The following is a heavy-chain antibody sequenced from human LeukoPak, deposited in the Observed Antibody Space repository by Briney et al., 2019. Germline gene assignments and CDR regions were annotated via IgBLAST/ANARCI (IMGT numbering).Heavy chain of an antibody. V-gene: IGHV3-23*01. Sequence: GGSLRLSCAASGFTFSSYSMNWVRQAPGKGLEWVSAISGSGDRTYHADSVKGRFTTSRDNSKNTLYLQMNSLRAEDTAIYYCAKDLAYDSTDYHVVFDCWGQGTLVTVSS. CDR3: AKDLAYDSTDYHVVFDC. CDR1: GFTFSSYS. D-gene: IGHD3-22*01. CDR2: ISGSGDRT. J-gene: IGHJ4*02.